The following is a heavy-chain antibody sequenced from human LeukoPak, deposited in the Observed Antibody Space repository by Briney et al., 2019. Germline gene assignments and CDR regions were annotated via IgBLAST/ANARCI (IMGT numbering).Heavy chain of an antibody. Sequence: GGSLRLSCAASGFTFSDYYMSWIRQAPGKGLEWVSSISSSSSYIYYADSVKGRFTISRDNAKNSLYLQMNSLRAEDTAVYYCARGGCSSTSCPIIASRLNWFDPWGQGTLVTVSS. CDR1: GFTFSDYY. J-gene: IGHJ5*02. D-gene: IGHD2-2*01. CDR3: ARGGCSSTSCPIIASRLNWFDP. CDR2: ISSSSSYI. V-gene: IGHV3-11*06.